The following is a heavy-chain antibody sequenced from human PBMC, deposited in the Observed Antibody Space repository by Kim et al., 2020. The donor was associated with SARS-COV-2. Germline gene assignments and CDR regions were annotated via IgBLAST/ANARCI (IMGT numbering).Heavy chain of an antibody. CDR3: ARAKIRGRGGSNWYGP. CDR1: GGSFSGYY. J-gene: IGHJ5*02. Sequence: SETLSLTCAVYGGSFSGYYWSWIRQPPGKGLEWIGEIHHSGSTNYNPSLKSRVTISVDTSKNQFSLKLSSVTAADTAVYYCARAKIRGRGGSNWYGPWGQGTLVTVSS. V-gene: IGHV4-34*01. D-gene: IGHD3-10*01. CDR2: IHHSGST.